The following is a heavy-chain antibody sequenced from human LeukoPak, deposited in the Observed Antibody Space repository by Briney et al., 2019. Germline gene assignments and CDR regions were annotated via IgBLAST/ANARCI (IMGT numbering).Heavy chain of an antibody. CDR1: GFTFSSYA. CDR3: ARVVLYGSGSH. J-gene: IGHJ4*02. V-gene: IGHV3-30-3*01. Sequence: PGGSLRVSCAASGFTFSSYARHWVRQAPGKGLEWVAVISYDGSNKYYADSVKGRFTISRDNSKNTLYLQMNSLRAEDTAVYYCARVVLYGSGSHWGQGTLVTVSS. D-gene: IGHD3-10*01. CDR2: ISYDGSNK.